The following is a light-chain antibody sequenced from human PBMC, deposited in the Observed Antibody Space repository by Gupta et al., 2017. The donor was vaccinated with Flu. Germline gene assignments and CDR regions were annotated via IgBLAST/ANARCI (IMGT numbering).Light chain of an antibody. CDR2: QDS. Sequence: SYELTQPPSVSVSPGQTATITCSGDKLEDRYVCWYQQKPGQSPVLVIHQDSKRPSGTPERISGSNSGNTATLTISGTQAMDEADYYCQACDTRTAVFGGGTKLTVL. CDR1: KLEDRY. CDR3: QACDTRTAV. J-gene: IGLJ2*01. V-gene: IGLV3-1*01.